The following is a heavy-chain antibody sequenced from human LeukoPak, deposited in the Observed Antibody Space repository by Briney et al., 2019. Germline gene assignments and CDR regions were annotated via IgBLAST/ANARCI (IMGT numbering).Heavy chain of an antibody. Sequence: PGGSLRLSCTASGFAFSTYVVHWVRQAPGKGLEWPAVSSTTEDIKIYADSVKGRFTISRDNAKSTLYLQMNSLRAEDTAVYYCARDPIARAPDFFDHWGQGTLVTVSS. CDR1: GFAFSTYV. V-gene: IGHV3-30*01. CDR3: ARDPIARAPDFFDH. CDR2: SSTTEDIK. D-gene: IGHD1-26*01. J-gene: IGHJ4*02.